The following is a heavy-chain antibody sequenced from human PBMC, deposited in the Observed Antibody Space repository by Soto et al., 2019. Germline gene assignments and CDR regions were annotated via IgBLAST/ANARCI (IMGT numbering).Heavy chain of an antibody. Sequence: SETLSLTCIVSGGSISNYYCSWIRQPPGKGLEWNGYIYYSGSTNYNPSLQSRVTISVDTSKNQFSLKLSSVTAADTAVYYCARETYGDYVGYFDPWGQGIQVTVSS. J-gene: IGHJ5*02. CDR1: GGSISNYY. CDR3: ARETYGDYVGYFDP. CDR2: IYYSGST. V-gene: IGHV4-59*01. D-gene: IGHD4-17*01.